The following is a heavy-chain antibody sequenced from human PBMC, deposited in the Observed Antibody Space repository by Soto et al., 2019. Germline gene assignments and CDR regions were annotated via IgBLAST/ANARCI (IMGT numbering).Heavy chain of an antibody. D-gene: IGHD3-3*01. CDR3: ADRLSATAFDI. CDR2: IYWDDDK. CDR1: GFSLSTSGVA. J-gene: IGHJ3*02. Sequence: QITLKESGPTLVKPTQTLTLTCTFSGFSLSTSGVAVGWIRQPPGKALEWLALIYWDDDKRYSPSMKGRLTITRETYKNQVVLIMTNMDPEDTATYYCADRLSATAFDIWGQGTMVTVSS. V-gene: IGHV2-5*02.